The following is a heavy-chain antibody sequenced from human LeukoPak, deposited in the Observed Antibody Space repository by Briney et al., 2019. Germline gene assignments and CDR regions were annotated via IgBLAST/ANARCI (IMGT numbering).Heavy chain of an antibody. Sequence: SVKVSCKASGGTFSSYAISWVRQAPGQGLEWMGGIVPIFGTANYAQKFQGRVTITADESTSTAYMELSSLRSEDTAVYYCARQPLEWLSTYYYYYMDVWGKGTTVTVSS. CDR3: ARQPLEWLSTYYYYYMDV. J-gene: IGHJ6*03. CDR1: GGTFSSYA. V-gene: IGHV1-69*01. CDR2: IVPIFGTA. D-gene: IGHD3-3*01.